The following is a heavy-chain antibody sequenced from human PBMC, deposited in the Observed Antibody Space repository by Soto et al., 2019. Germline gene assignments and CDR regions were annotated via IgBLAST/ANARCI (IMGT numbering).Heavy chain of an antibody. CDR1: GFTFSSYA. Sequence: GGSLRLSCAASGFTFSSYAMGWVRQGPGKGLEWVAVVSIGGSTHYADSVRGRFTISRDNSKNTLSLQMNSLTAEDTAVYFCAKRRGAGGHFNYWGQGSLVTFP. CDR3: AKRRGAGGHFNY. J-gene: IGHJ4*02. CDR2: VSIGGST. V-gene: IGHV3-23*01. D-gene: IGHD2-15*01.